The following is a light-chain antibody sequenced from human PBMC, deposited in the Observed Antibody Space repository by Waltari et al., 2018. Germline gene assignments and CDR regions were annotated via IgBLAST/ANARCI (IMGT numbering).Light chain of an antibody. Sequence: EIVLTQSPATLSLSPGERATLPCRASQSVSNHLAWYQQKPGQAPRLLIYDASTRATGTPARFSGSGSGTDFTLTISSLEPEDFAFYYCQQRGNGLTFGGGTKVEIK. CDR1: QSVSNH. J-gene: IGKJ4*01. CDR2: DAS. V-gene: IGKV3-11*01. CDR3: QQRGNGLT.